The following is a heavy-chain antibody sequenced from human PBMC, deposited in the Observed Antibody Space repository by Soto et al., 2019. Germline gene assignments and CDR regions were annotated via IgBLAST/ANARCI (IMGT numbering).Heavy chain of an antibody. D-gene: IGHD6-13*01. CDR3: ARGLAAAGTTPYYYYYYGMDV. J-gene: IGHJ6*02. CDR1: GGTFSSYA. V-gene: IGHV1-69*13. Sequence: GASVKVSCKASGGTFSSYAISWVRQAPGQGLEWMGGIIPIFGTANYAQKFQGRVTITADESTSTAYMELSSLRSEDTAVYYCARGLAAAGTTPYYYYYYGMDVWGQGTTVTVSS. CDR2: IIPIFGTA.